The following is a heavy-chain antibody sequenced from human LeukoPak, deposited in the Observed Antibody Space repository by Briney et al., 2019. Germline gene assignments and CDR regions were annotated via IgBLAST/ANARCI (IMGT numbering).Heavy chain of an antibody. Sequence: PSETLSLTCTVSGGSISSYYWSWIRQPPGKGLEWIGYIYYSGSTNYNPSLKSRVTISVDASKNQFSLKLSSVTAADTAVYYCARAHREYSSSWYGTPMDVWGKGTTVTVSS. D-gene: IGHD6-13*01. CDR2: IYYSGST. V-gene: IGHV4-59*01. CDR1: GGSISSYY. CDR3: ARAHREYSSSWYGTPMDV. J-gene: IGHJ6*03.